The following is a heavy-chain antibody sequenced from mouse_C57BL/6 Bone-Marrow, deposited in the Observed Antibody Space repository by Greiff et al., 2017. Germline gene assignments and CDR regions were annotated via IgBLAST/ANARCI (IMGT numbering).Heavy chain of an antibody. CDR3: ARDYYGPGYYFDY. D-gene: IGHD1-2*01. CDR2: IYPGSGST. J-gene: IGHJ2*01. CDR1: GYTFTSYW. V-gene: IGHV1-55*01. Sequence: VQLQQSGAELVKPGASVKMSCTASGYTFTSYWITWVKQRPGQGLEWIGDIYPGSGSTNYNEKFKSKATLTVDTSSSTAYMQLSSLTSEDSAVYYCARDYYGPGYYFDYWGQGTTLTVSS.